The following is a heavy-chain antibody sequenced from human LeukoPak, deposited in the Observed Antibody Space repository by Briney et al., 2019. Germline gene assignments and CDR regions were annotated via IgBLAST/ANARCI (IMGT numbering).Heavy chain of an antibody. D-gene: IGHD7-27*01. CDR2: FDPEDGET. V-gene: IGHV1-24*01. CDR3: AREDRLTGPYYFDY. Sequence: ASVKVSCKVSGYTLTELSMHWVRQAPGQGLEWMGGFDPEDGETIYAQKFQGRVTITTDESTSTAYMELSSLRSEDTAVYYCAREDRLTGPYYFDYWGQGTLVTVSS. J-gene: IGHJ4*02. CDR1: GYTLTELS.